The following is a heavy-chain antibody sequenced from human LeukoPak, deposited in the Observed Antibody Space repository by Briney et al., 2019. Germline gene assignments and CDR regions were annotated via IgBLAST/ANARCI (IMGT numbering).Heavy chain of an antibody. CDR1: GGSISSSSYY. CDR2: IYYSGST. V-gene: IGHV4-39*01. Sequence: PSETLSLTCTVSGGSISSSSYYWGWIRQPPGKGLEWIGSIYYSGSTYYNPSLKSRVTISVDTSKNQFSLKLSSVTAADTAVYYCARHGAVYDSWRLNWFDPWGQGTLVTVST. J-gene: IGHJ5*02. CDR3: ARHGAVYDSWRLNWFDP. D-gene: IGHD3-3*01.